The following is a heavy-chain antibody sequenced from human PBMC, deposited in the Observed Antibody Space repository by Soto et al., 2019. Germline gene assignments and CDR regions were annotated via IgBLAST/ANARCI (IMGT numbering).Heavy chain of an antibody. J-gene: IGHJ6*03. CDR3: ARESGGATATLDYYYFYMDV. D-gene: IGHD5-12*01. CDR1: GDSFNDYY. CDR2: INPNDGVT. V-gene: IGHV1-2*04. Sequence: QVQLVQSGAEVRKPGASVTVSCRSSGDSFNDYYIHWVRQAPGQGFEWMGWINPNDGVTKYAQKLQGWVSMTRDTSIRTVYMQLSRLRSDDTAVYYCARESGGATATLDYYYFYMDVWGTGTTVTVSS.